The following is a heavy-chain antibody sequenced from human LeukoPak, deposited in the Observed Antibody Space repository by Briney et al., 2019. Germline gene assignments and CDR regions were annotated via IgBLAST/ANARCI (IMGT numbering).Heavy chain of an antibody. Sequence: ASVKVSCKASGYTFTGYYIHWVRQAPGQGLEWMGIINPGTGGTTYAQKFQDRITLTRDTSTSTVYLELSSLRSDDTAVYYCARELRGGYFDYWGQGTLVTVSS. V-gene: IGHV1-46*01. CDR2: INPGTGGT. D-gene: IGHD3-16*01. J-gene: IGHJ4*02. CDR1: GYTFTGYY. CDR3: ARELRGGYFDY.